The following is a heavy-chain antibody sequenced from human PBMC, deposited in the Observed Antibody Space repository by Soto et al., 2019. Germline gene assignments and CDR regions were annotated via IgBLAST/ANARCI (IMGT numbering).Heavy chain of an antibody. V-gene: IGHV1-69*13. CDR3: ARDDATYCGGDCYRYFYYGMDV. J-gene: IGHJ6*02. D-gene: IGHD2-21*02. CDR2: IIPMFPTA. Sequence: SVKVSCKASGGTFSNHAISGVRQAPGQGLEWVGGIIPMFPTADYAQRFQGRVTITADDSTTTVYMELSGLRSEDTAMYYCARDDATYCGGDCYRYFYYGMDVWGQGTTVTVSS. CDR1: GGTFSNHA.